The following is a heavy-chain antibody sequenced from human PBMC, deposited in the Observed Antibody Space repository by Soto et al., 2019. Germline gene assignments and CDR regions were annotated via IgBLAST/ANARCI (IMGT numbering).Heavy chain of an antibody. Sequence: SETLSLTCAVSGGSISSNNWWSWVRQPPGKGLEWIGEIYHSGSTNYNPSLKSRVSISVDESKNQFSLKLRPVSAADPAVYYCATKAWDPPRWFDPWGQGILVTVSS. CDR2: IYHSGST. CDR1: GGSISSNNW. CDR3: ATKAWDPPRWFDP. J-gene: IGHJ5*02. D-gene: IGHD1-26*01. V-gene: IGHV4-4*02.